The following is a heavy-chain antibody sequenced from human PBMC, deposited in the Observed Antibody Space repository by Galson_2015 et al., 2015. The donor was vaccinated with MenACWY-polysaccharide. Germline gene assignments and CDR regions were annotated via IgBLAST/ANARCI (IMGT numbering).Heavy chain of an antibody. D-gene: IGHD6-6*01. CDR3: ARVRVIRGSSYFDF. Sequence: SLRLSCAASEFTFSNFWMSWVRQAPGKGLEWVANIKQDGGEKYYVDSVKGRFTISRDNAKNSLYLQMNSLRAEDTAIYYCARVRVIRGSSYFDFWGQGTLVTASS. CDR2: IKQDGGEK. CDR1: EFTFSNFW. V-gene: IGHV3-7*01. J-gene: IGHJ4*02.